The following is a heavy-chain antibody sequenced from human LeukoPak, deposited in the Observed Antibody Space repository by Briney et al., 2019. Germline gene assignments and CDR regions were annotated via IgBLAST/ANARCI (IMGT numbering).Heavy chain of an antibody. CDR3: ASAHVAAHRRDY. V-gene: IGHV1-69*04. D-gene: IGHD6-6*01. CDR1: GGTFSSYA. CDR2: IIPILGIA. Sequence: SVKVSCKASGGTFSSYAISWVRQAPGQGLEWMGRIIPILGIANYAQKFQGRVTITADKSTSTAYMELSSLRSEDTAVYYCASAHVAAHRRDYWGQGTLVTVSS. J-gene: IGHJ4*02.